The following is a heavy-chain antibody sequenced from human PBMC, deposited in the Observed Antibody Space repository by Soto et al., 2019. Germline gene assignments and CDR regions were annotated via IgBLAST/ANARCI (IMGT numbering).Heavy chain of an antibody. CDR3: ARVVTPEGMDV. CDR2: ISSSDSTV. D-gene: IGHD4-4*01. V-gene: IGHV3-11*01. J-gene: IGHJ6*02. Sequence: PGGSLRLSCAASGFTFSDYYMSWIRQAPGKGLEWVSYISSSDSTVYYADSVKGRFTISRDNAKNSLYPQMNSLRAEDTAVYYCARVVTPEGMDVWGQGTTVTVSS. CDR1: GFTFSDYY.